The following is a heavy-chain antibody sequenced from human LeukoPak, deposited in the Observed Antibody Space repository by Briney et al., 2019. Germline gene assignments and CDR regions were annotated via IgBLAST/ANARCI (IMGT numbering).Heavy chain of an antibody. CDR1: GFTLSSYS. CDR2: ISSSSSYI. D-gene: IGHD5-18*01. J-gene: IGHJ6*03. Sequence: GGSLRLSCAAAGFTLSSYSMNWVRQAAGGGRGWVSSISSSSSYIYYADSVKGRFTISRDNAKNSLYLQMNSLRAEDTAVYYCARDGHTAMFYYMDVWGKGTTVTISS. CDR3: ARDGHTAMFYYMDV. V-gene: IGHV3-21*01.